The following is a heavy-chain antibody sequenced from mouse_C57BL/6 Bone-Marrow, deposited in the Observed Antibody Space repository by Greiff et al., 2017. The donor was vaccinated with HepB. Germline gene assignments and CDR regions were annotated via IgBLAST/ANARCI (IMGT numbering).Heavy chain of an antibody. Sequence: EVKLMESGGGLVQPGGSMKLSCVASGFTFSNYWMNWVRQSPEKGLEWVAQIRLKSDNYATHYAESVKGRFTISRDDSKSSVYLQMNNLRAEDTGIYYCYDSYAMDYWGQGTSVTVSS. V-gene: IGHV6-3*01. CDR1: GFTFSNYW. CDR2: IRLKSDNYAT. J-gene: IGHJ4*01. CDR3: YDSYAMDY. D-gene: IGHD2-13*01.